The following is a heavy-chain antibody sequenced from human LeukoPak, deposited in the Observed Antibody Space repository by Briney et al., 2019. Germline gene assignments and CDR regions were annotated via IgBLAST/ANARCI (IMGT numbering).Heavy chain of an antibody. D-gene: IGHD3-9*01. CDR3: ARRDYDTLTGYRLDY. CDR2: INNDGSST. V-gene: IGHV3-74*01. Sequence: SGGSLRLSCAASGFTFSSYWMHWVRQAPGKGLVWVSRINNDGSSTIYADSVKGRFTISRDNAKSTLYLQMNSLRAEDTAVYYCARRDYDTLTGYRLDYXGQGILVTVS. CDR1: GFTFSSYW. J-gene: IGHJ4*02.